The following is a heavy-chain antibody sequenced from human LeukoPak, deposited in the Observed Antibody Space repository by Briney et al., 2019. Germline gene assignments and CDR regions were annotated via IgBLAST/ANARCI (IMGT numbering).Heavy chain of an antibody. CDR3: ARHHRHQFDI. V-gene: IGHV4-39*01. CDR2: VYYSGNT. J-gene: IGHJ3*02. Sequence: SETLSLTCTVSGGSISSSNYYWGWIRQPPGKGLEWIGTVYYSGNTFHNPSLKSRVTISVDTSKNQFSLKLSSVTAADTAVYYCARHHRHQFDIWGQGTMVSVSS. CDR1: GGSISSSNYY.